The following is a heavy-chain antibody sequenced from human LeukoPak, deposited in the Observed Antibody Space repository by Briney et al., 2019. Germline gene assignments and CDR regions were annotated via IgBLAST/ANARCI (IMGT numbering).Heavy chain of an antibody. V-gene: IGHV3-48*03. CDR1: GFTFSSYE. D-gene: IGHD2-15*01. CDR3: AREGSLGYCSGGSCYPGDYYYYYMDV. J-gene: IGHJ6*03. CDR2: ISSSGSTI. Sequence: GGSLRLSCAASGFTFSSYEMNWVRQAPGKGLEWVSYISSSGSTIYYPDSVKGRFTISRDNAKNSLYLQMNSLRAEDTAVYYCAREGSLGYCSGGSCYPGDYYYYYMDVWGKGTTVTISS.